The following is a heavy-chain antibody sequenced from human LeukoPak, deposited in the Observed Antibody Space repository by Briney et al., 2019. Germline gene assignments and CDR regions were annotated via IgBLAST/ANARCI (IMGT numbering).Heavy chain of an antibody. D-gene: IGHD4-23*01. J-gene: IGHJ6*03. CDR2: IYYTGST. V-gene: IGHV4-39*01. CDR3: ARLHYGGNYGYYYYYMDI. CDR1: GGSISSSSYY. Sequence: SETLSLTCTVSGGSISSSSYYWGWIRQPPGKGLEWIGSIYYTGSTYYNPSLKSRVTISVDTSKNQFSLKLSSVTAADTAVYYCARLHYGGNYGYYYYYMDIWGKGTTVTVSS.